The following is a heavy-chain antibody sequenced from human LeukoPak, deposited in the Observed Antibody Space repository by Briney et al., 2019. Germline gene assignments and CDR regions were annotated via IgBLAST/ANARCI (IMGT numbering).Heavy chain of an antibody. CDR3: AKDESVYDYGHFQH. D-gene: IGHD5/OR15-5a*01. Sequence: QAGGSLRLSCAASGFTFSTYAMSWVRQAPGKGLEWVSSISNSGSRPYYADSVKGRFTISRDNSKNTLYLQMNSLRAEDTAVYYCAKDESVYDYGHFQHWGQGTLVTVSS. V-gene: IGHV3-23*01. CDR1: GFTFSTYA. CDR2: ISNSGSRP. J-gene: IGHJ1*01.